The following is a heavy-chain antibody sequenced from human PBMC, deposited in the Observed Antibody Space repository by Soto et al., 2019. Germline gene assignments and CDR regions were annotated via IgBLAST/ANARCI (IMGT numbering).Heavy chain of an antibody. Sequence: ASVKVSCTAPGYTLTSYAMHWVRQATGQRLEWMGWINAGNGNTKYSQKFQGRVTITRDTSASTAYMELSSLRSEDTAVYYCARDHEAARQFDYWGQGTLVTVSS. CDR1: GYTLTSYA. CDR3: ARDHEAARQFDY. J-gene: IGHJ4*02. V-gene: IGHV1-3*01. D-gene: IGHD6-6*01. CDR2: INAGNGNT.